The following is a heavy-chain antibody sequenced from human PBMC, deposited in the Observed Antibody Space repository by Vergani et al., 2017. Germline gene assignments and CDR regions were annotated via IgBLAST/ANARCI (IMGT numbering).Heavy chain of an antibody. CDR1: GASVNSYY. Sequence: QVKLQESGPGLVKPSETLSLTCTVSGASVNSYYWSWIRQPPWKGLEWMGYVSFRGDTLYDPSVKGRMTISLNTSSNQFSLYLNSVTAADTAVSYCARSRIYYGAGSPDYWGQGTLVTVSS. J-gene: IGHJ4*02. V-gene: IGHV4-59*02. CDR3: ARSRIYYGAGSPDY. CDR2: VSFRGDT. D-gene: IGHD3-10*01.